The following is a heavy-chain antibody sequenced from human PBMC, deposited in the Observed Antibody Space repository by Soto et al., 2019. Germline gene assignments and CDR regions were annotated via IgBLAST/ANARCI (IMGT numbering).Heavy chain of an antibody. D-gene: IGHD2-21*02. CDR2: IYWDDDK. Sequence: QITLKESGPTLVKPTQTLTLTCTFSAFSLSTGGVGVGWIRQPPGKALEWLALIYWDDDKRYSPSLRSRLTITKDTSKTQVVLTMTNMDPVDTATYYGIQSRCGGDCLQSYASYYYYGMDVWGQGTTVTVSS. V-gene: IGHV2-5*02. J-gene: IGHJ6*02. CDR3: IQSRCGGDCLQSYASYYYYGMDV. CDR1: AFSLSTGGVG.